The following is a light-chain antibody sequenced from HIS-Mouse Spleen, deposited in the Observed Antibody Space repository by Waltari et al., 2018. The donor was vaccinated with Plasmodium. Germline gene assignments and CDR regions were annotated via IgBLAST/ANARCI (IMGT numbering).Light chain of an antibody. CDR2: AAS. CDR3: QQYYSYPLT. Sequence: AIRMTQSPSSFSASTRDRVTITCRASHGISSYLAWYQQKPGKAPKLLIYAASTLQSGVPSRFSGSGSGTDFTLTISCLQSEDFATYYCQQYYSYPLTFGGGTKVEIK. J-gene: IGKJ4*01. V-gene: IGKV1-8*01. CDR1: HGISSY.